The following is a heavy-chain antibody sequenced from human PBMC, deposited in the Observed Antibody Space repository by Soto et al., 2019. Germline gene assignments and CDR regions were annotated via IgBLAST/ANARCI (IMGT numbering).Heavy chain of an antibody. D-gene: IGHD1-26*01. CDR1: GFTFSSYA. V-gene: IGHV3-23*01. J-gene: IGHJ4*02. CDR2: ISGSGGST. CDR3: AKDGFQGWELPPPLYYFDY. Sequence: GGSLRLSCAASGFTFSSYAMSWVRQAPGKGLEWVSAISGSGGSTYYADSVKGRFTISRDNSKNTLYLQMNSLRAEDTAVYYCAKDGFQGWELPPPLYYFDYWGQGTLVTVSS.